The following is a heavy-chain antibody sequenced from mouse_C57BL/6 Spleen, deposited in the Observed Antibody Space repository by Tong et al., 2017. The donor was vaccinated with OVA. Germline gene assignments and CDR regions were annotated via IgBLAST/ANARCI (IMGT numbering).Heavy chain of an antibody. CDR2: IDPETGGT. CDR3: ARYAGHFDY. Sequence: VQLQESGAELVRPGASVTLSCKASGYTFTDYEMHWVKQTPVHGLEWIGAIDPETGGTAYNQKFKGKAILTADKSSSTAYMELRSLTSEDSAVYYCARYAGHFDYWGQGTTLTVSS. D-gene: IGHD3-3*01. V-gene: IGHV1-15*01. CDR1: GYTFTDYE. J-gene: IGHJ2*01.